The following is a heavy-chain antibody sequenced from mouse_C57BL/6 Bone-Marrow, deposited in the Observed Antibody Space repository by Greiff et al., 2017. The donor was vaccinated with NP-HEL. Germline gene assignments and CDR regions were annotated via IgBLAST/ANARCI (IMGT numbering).Heavy chain of an antibody. CDR2: IWRGGST. Sequence: QVQLKESGPGLVQPSQSLSITCTVSGFSLTSYGVHWVRQSPGKGLEWLGVIWRGGSTDYNAAFMSRLSITKDNSKSQVFFKMNSLQADDTAIYYCAKNSYDYDGYYYAMDYWGQGTSVTVSS. J-gene: IGHJ4*01. D-gene: IGHD2-4*01. V-gene: IGHV2-5*01. CDR3: AKNSYDYDGYYYAMDY. CDR1: GFSLTSYG.